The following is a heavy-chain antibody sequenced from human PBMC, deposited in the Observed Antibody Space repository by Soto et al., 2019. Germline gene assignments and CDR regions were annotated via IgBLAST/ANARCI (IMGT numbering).Heavy chain of an antibody. V-gene: IGHV6-1*01. Sequence: SQTLSLTCAISGESVSSNSAAWNWIRQSPSRGLEWLGRTYYRSKWYNDYAVSVKSRITINPDTSKNQFSLQLNSVTPEDTAVYYCARDLLGIVATTYYFDYWGQGTLVTVSS. D-gene: IGHD5-12*01. CDR3: ARDLLGIVATTYYFDY. CDR1: GESVSSNSAA. J-gene: IGHJ4*02. CDR2: TYYRSKWYN.